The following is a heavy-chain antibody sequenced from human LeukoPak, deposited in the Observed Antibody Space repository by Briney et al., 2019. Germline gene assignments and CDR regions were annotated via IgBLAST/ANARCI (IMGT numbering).Heavy chain of an antibody. CDR2: IYPGDSDT. CDR1: GYSFTSYW. J-gene: IGHJ4*02. Sequence: GESLKISCKGSGYSFTSYWIGWVRQMPGKGLEWMGIIYPGDSDTRYSPSFQGQVTISADKSISTAYLQWSSLKASDTAMYNCARPLNDYSSGWFPPPYYFDYWGQGTLVTVSS. D-gene: IGHD6-19*01. V-gene: IGHV5-51*01. CDR3: ARPLNDYSSGWFPPPYYFDY.